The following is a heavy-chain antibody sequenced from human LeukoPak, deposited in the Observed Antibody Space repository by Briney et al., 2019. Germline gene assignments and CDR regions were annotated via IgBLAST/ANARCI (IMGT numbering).Heavy chain of an antibody. CDR3: ARRSRGMRYCFES. D-gene: IGHD2-2*01. V-gene: IGHV4-39*01. J-gene: IGHJ4*02. Sequence: SETLSLTCTVSGGSISSSSYYWGWIRQPPGTGLEWIGTIYYSGSTYYNPSLKSRVTMSVDTSENQFSLKLSSVTAADTAVYYCARRSRGMRYCFESWGQGTRVTVSS. CDR2: IYYSGST. CDR1: GGSISSSSYY.